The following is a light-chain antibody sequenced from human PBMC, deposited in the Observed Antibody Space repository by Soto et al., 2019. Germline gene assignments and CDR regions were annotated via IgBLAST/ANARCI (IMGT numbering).Light chain of an antibody. CDR3: QYYDSPSSMYT. CDR1: QRISRW. V-gene: IGKV1-5*01. CDR2: DTS. J-gene: IGKJ2*01. Sequence: DIQMTQSPSTLSASIGDRVTITCRASQRISRWLAWYQQKPGKTPKVLIYDTSTLESGVPSRFSGSGSGTEFHLTISILQPDDSSSYYCQYYDSPSSMYTFGQGTKVEI.